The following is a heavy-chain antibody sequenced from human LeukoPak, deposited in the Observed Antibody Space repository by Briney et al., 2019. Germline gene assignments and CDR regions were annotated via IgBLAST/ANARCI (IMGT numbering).Heavy chain of an antibody. Sequence: SETLSLTCAVYGGSFSGYYWSWIRQPAGKGLEWIGRIYTSGSTNYNPSLKSRVTISVDTSKNQFSLKLSSVTAADTAVYYCARDFYDFWSGYYHVYWGQGTLVTVSS. CDR1: GGSFSGYY. CDR3: ARDFYDFWSGYYHVY. D-gene: IGHD3-3*01. V-gene: IGHV4-4*07. J-gene: IGHJ4*02. CDR2: IYTSGST.